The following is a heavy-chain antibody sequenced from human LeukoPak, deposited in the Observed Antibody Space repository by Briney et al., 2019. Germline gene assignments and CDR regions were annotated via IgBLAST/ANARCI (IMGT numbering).Heavy chain of an antibody. D-gene: IGHD6-13*01. CDR3: ARVYSSSWYRGYFDY. Sequence: TGGSLRLSCAASGFTFSASEMNWVRQAPGKGLDWISYISSSGSNIYHADSVKGRFTISRDNAKNSLYLQMNSLRVEDTGVYYCARVYSSSWYRGYFDYWGQGTLVTVS. CDR1: GFTFSASE. J-gene: IGHJ4*02. V-gene: IGHV3-48*03. CDR2: ISSSGSNI.